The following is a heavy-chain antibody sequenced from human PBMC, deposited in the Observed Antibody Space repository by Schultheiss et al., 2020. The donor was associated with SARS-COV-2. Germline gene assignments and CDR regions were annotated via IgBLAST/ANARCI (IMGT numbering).Heavy chain of an antibody. CDR1: GFTFSSYE. Sequence: GESLKISCAASGFTFSSYEMNWVRQAPGKGLEWVGRIRSKANSYATAYAASVKGRFTISRDDSKNTAYLQMNSLRAEDTAVYYCARVRGYCSSTSCYPWVEYYGMDVWGQGTTVTVSS. CDR2: IRSKANSYAT. D-gene: IGHD2-2*01. J-gene: IGHJ6*02. CDR3: ARVRGYCSSTSCYPWVEYYGMDV. V-gene: IGHV3-73*01.